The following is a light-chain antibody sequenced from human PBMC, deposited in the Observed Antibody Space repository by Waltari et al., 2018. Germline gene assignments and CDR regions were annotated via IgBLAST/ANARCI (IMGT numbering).Light chain of an antibody. CDR1: QTLTTY. CDR2: AAS. V-gene: IGKV1-39*01. Sequence: DIQLTQSPSYLSASVGDRVTITCRASQTLTTYLNWYQQRPGTAPKFLHYAASNLETGVPSRFSGGGSGTDFTLTISGLQPDDFATYYCQQSKEVPFTFGQGTKLEIK. CDR3: QQSKEVPFT. J-gene: IGKJ2*01.